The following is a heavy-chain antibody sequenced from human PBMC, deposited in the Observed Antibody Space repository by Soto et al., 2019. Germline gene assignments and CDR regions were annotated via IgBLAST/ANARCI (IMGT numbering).Heavy chain of an antibody. J-gene: IGHJ4*02. CDR1: GFTFSSYA. CDR2: ISYDGSNK. CDR3: ARCYGSGYYSGLFDY. D-gene: IGHD3-22*01. Sequence: QVQLVESGGGMVQPGRSLRLSCAASGFTFSSYAMHWVRQAPGKGLEWVAVISYDGSNKYYADSVKGRFTISRDNSKNTLYLQMNSLRAEDTAVYYCARCYGSGYYSGLFDYWGQGTLVTVSS. V-gene: IGHV3-30-3*01.